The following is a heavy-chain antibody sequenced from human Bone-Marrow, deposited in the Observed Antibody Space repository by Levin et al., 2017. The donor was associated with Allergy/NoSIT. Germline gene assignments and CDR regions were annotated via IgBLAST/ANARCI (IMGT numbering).Heavy chain of an antibody. Sequence: ASVKVSCKASGYTFTSYGISWVRQAPGQGLEWMGWISAYNGNTNYAQKLQGRVTMTTDTSTSTAYMELRSLRSDDTAVYYCARVFIVGATGAKEDYYYYGMDVWGQGTTVTVSS. CDR3: ARVFIVGATGAKEDYYYYGMDV. CDR2: ISAYNGNT. V-gene: IGHV1-18*01. D-gene: IGHD1-26*01. CDR1: GYTFTSYG. J-gene: IGHJ6*02.